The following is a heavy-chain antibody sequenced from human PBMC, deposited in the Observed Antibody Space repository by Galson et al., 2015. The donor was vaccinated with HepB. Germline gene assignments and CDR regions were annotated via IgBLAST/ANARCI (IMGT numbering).Heavy chain of an antibody. J-gene: IGHJ6*02. CDR1: GDSVSNNNAA. CDR2: TYYRARWYS. D-gene: IGHD2-2*01. V-gene: IGHV6-1*01. Sequence: CAISGDSVSNNNAAWYWIRQSPSRGLEWLGRTYYRARWYSDYTASLRSRISINADTSKNQFSLQLNSVTPEDTAVYDCARVPGTIYYYGMDVWGQGTTVTVSS. CDR3: ARVPGTIYYYGMDV.